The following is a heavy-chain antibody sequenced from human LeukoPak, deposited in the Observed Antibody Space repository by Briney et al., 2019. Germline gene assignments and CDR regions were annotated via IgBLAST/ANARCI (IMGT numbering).Heavy chain of an antibody. CDR3: ASYCSSTSCYSPIDY. J-gene: IGHJ4*02. Sequence: GGPQRLSCAASGFTFSSYGMHWVRRAPGKGLEGVAVISYDGSNKYYADSVKGRFTISRDNSKNTLYLQMNSLRAEDTAVYYCASYCSSTSCYSPIDYWGQGTLVTVSS. CDR1: GFTFSSYG. D-gene: IGHD2-2*01. V-gene: IGHV3-30*03. CDR2: ISYDGSNK.